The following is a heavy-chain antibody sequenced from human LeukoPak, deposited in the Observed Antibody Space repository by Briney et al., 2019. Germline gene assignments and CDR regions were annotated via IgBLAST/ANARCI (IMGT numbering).Heavy chain of an antibody. V-gene: IGHV4-31*03. CDR1: GGSISSGGYY. CDR2: IYYSGST. Sequence: PSETLSLTCTVSGGSISSGGYYWSWIRQHPGKGLEWIGYIYYSGSTYYNPSLKSRVTISVDTSKNQFSLKLSSVPAADTAVYYCARFLTGETYNWFDPWGQGTLVTVSS. J-gene: IGHJ5*02. D-gene: IGHD1-20*01. CDR3: ARFLTGETYNWFDP.